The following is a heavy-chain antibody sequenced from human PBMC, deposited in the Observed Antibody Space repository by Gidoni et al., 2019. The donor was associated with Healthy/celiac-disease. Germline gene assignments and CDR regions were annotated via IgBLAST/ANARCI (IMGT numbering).Heavy chain of an antibody. Sequence: QLQLQESGPGLVKPSETLSLTCTVSGGSISSSSYYWGWIRQPPGKGLEWIGSIYYSGSTYYNPSLKSRVTISVDTSKNQFSLKLSSVTAADTAVYYCASGRIAVAWVIDYWGQGTLVTVSS. CDR3: ASGRIAVAWVIDY. D-gene: IGHD6-19*01. J-gene: IGHJ4*02. V-gene: IGHV4-39*01. CDR2: IYYSGST. CDR1: GGSISSSSYY.